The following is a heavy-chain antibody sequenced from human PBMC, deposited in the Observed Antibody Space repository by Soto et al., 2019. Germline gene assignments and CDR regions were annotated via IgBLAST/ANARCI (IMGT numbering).Heavy chain of an antibody. Sequence: RISSATSGFTFSIYGMHWVRQAPGKGLEWVAVISYDGSNKYYADSVKGRFTISRDNSKNTLYLQMNSLRAEDTAVYYCAHYDSSGPPDHWGQGTLVTV. CDR2: ISYDGSNK. V-gene: IGHV3-30*03. CDR1: GFTFSIYG. D-gene: IGHD3-22*01. J-gene: IGHJ4*02. CDR3: AHYDSSGPPDH.